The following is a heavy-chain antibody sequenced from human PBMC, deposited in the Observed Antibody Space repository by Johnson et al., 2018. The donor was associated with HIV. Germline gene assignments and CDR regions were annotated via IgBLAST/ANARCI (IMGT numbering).Heavy chain of an antibody. J-gene: IGHJ3*02. V-gene: IGHV3-30*04. D-gene: IGHD6-6*01. CDR3: AKEGQLGDAFDI. Sequence: QVQLVESGGGVVQPGRSLRLSCAASGFTFSSYAMHWVRQAPGKGLEWVAVISYDGSNKYYADSVKGRFTISRDNSKNTLYLQMNSLRAEDTAVYYCAKEGQLGDAFDIWGQGTMVTVSS. CDR1: GFTFSSYA. CDR2: ISYDGSNK.